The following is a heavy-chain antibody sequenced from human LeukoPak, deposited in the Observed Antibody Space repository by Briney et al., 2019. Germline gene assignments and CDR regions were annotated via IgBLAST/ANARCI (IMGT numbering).Heavy chain of an antibody. Sequence: PGGSLRLSCAASGFTFSNYWMSWLRRAPGKGLEWVANIKQDGSETYYVDSVRGRFTISRDNAKNSLYLQMNSLRAEDSAVYYCARDFWGAYRVDYFDYWGQGTLVTVSS. J-gene: IGHJ4*02. CDR2: IKQDGSET. CDR1: GFTFSNYW. V-gene: IGHV3-7*01. CDR3: ARDFWGAYRVDYFDY. D-gene: IGHD3-3*01.